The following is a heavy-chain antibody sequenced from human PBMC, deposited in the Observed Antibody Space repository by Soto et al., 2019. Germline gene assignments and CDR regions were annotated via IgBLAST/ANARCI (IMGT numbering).Heavy chain of an antibody. CDR3: ASQPGELWFGELLSWFDP. J-gene: IGHJ5*02. V-gene: IGHV4-39*01. Sequence: SETLSLTCTVSGGSISSSSYYWGWIRQPPGKGLEWIGSIYYSGSTYYNPSLKSRVTISVDTSKNQFSLKLSSVTAADTAVYYCASQPGELWFGELLSWFDPWGQGTLVTVSS. CDR2: IYYSGST. CDR1: GGSISSSSYY. D-gene: IGHD3-10*01.